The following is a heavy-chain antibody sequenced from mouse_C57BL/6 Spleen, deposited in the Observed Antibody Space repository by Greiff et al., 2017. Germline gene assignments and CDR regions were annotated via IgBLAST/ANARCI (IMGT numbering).Heavy chain of an antibody. CDR2: IDPNSGGT. CDR3: ARDGYYGDAMGY. Sequence: QVQLQQPGAELVKPGASVKLSCKASGYTFTSYWMHWVKPRPGRGLECIGRIDPNSGGTKYNEKFKSKATLTVDKPSSTAYMQLSSLTSEDSAVYYCARDGYYGDAMGYWGQGASVTVSS. D-gene: IGHD2-3*01. CDR1: GYTFTSYW. J-gene: IGHJ4*01. V-gene: IGHV1-72*01.